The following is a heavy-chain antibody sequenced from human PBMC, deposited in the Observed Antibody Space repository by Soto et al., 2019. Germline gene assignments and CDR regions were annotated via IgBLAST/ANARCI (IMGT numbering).Heavy chain of an antibody. Sequence: VQLVESGGDLVQPGGSLRLSCVGSGFTFSSYWMGWVRQTPGKGLEWVATIKADGTEKYYVDSVKGRFTFSRDNAKTSVYLEMNSLRAEDTAVYYCVTAVCGYNANGDLWGQGTTVTVSS. J-gene: IGHJ6*02. CDR1: GFTFSSYW. V-gene: IGHV3-7*03. CDR3: VTAVCGYNANGDL. CDR2: IKADGTEK. D-gene: IGHD5-12*01.